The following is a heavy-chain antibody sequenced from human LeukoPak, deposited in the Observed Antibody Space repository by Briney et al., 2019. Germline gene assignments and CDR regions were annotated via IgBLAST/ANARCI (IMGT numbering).Heavy chain of an antibody. CDR1: GFTFSSYW. J-gene: IGHJ4*02. Sequence: GGSLRLSCAASGFTFSSYWMHWVRQAPGKGLVWVSRMKSDGSITTYADSVKGRFTISRDNAKNTLYLQMNSLRAEDTAVYYCARGGTSYSGKLDYWGLGTLVTVSS. V-gene: IGHV3-74*01. D-gene: IGHD1-26*01. CDR3: ARGGTSYSGKLDY. CDR2: MKSDGSIT.